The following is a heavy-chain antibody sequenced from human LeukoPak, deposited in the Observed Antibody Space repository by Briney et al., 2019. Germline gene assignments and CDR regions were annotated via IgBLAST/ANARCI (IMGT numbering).Heavy chain of an antibody. CDR2: IIPIFGTA. CDR3: ASNLAAAVAGRR. Sequence: SVKVSCKASGGTFGSYAISWVRQAPGQGLEWMGRIIPIFGTANYAQKFQGRVTITTDESTSTAYMELSSLRSEDTAVYYCASNLAAAVAGRRWGQGTLVTVSS. CDR1: GGTFGSYA. D-gene: IGHD6-19*01. V-gene: IGHV1-69*05. J-gene: IGHJ4*02.